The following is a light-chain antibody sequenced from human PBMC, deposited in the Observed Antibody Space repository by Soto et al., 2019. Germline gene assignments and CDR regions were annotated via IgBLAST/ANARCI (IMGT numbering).Light chain of an antibody. CDR3: QQYDNSPLFT. V-gene: IGKV3-20*01. J-gene: IGKJ3*01. CDR1: QSVSSSY. CDR2: GAS. Sequence: EIVLTQSPGTLSLSPGERATLSCRASQSVSSSYLAWYQHKPGQAPRLLIYGASSRATGIPDRFSGSGSGTDFHSTISRLEPEDFAVYYCQQYDNSPLFTFGPGTKVDI.